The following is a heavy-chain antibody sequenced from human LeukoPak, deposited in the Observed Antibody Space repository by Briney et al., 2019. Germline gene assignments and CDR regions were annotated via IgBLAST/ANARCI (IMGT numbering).Heavy chain of an antibody. CDR2: ITGDTGRT. CDR3: AKDAVAPGSGGDYFDY. Sequence: GGSLRLSWAASGFTFSSNAMSWVRQAPGKGLEGVSVITGDTGRTYYADSVQGGFTLSRANSKNTLSLQMNSLRAEDTAVYYCAKDAVAPGSGGDYFDYWGQGTLVTVSS. J-gene: IGHJ4*02. D-gene: IGHD3-10*01. CDR1: GFTFSSNA. V-gene: IGHV3-23*01.